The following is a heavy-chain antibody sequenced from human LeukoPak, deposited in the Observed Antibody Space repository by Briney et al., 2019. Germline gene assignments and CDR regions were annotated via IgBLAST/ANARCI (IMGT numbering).Heavy chain of an antibody. CDR3: ARARYANAWYAFDI. Sequence: SETLSLTCAVSGGSIRRYYWSWIRRPPGRGLEWIAYLSHSGSSDSNPSLTSRVTTLVDTSKNQFSLKLTSVTAADTAVYYCARARYANAWYAFDIWGHGTMVTVSS. J-gene: IGHJ3*02. D-gene: IGHD2-2*01. CDR1: GGSIRRYY. CDR2: LSHSGSS. V-gene: IGHV4-59*01.